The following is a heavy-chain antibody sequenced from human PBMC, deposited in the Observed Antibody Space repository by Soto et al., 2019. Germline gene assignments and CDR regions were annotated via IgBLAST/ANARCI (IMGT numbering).Heavy chain of an antibody. CDR1: GASISTYN. J-gene: IGHJ4*02. V-gene: IGHV4-59*08. CDR2: ISKSGTT. CDR3: ATSQKGYKWNYFDH. Sequence: SETLSLTCTVSGASISTYNWSWIRQPPGKGLEWMGYISKSGTTNYNPSLKSRVTISVDTSKNQFSLKVSGVSAADTAVYYCATSQKGYKWNYFDHWGQGALVTVSS. D-gene: IGHD1-20*01.